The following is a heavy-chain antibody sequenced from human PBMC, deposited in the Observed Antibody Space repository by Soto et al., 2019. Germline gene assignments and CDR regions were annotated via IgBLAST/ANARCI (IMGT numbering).Heavy chain of an antibody. J-gene: IGHJ4*02. CDR1: RLTLSTYD. Sequence: GGSLRLSCITPRLTLSTYDMSWVRQAPGKGLEWVSVITASGDNTYYADSVRGRFTISRDNSKNTLYLQMNSLRAEDTAVYYCANGGKQSVAYWGQGTLATVSS. V-gene: IGHV3-23*01. CDR2: ITASGDNT. D-gene: IGHD3-16*01. CDR3: ANGGKQSVAY.